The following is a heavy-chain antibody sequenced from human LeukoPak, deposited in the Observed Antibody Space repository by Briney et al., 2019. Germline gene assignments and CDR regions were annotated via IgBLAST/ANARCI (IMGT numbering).Heavy chain of an antibody. CDR3: ARAVKTTAGDYFDY. J-gene: IGHJ4*02. V-gene: IGHV3-30*03. D-gene: IGHD4-17*01. CDR2: ISYDGRNK. CDR1: GFTFSNYG. Sequence: GRSLRLSCAASGFTFSNYGMHWVRQAPGKGLEWVAVISYDGRNKYHIDSVKGRFTISRDNSKNTLYLQMNSLRAEDTAVYYCARAVKTTAGDYFDYWGQGTLVTVSS.